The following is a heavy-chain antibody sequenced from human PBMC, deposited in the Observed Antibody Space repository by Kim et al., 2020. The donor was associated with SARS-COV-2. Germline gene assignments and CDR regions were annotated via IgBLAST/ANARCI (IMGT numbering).Heavy chain of an antibody. Sequence: SETLSLTCTVSGGSISSGDYYWSWIRQPPGKGLEWIGYIYYSGSTYYNPSLKSRVTISVDTSNNQFSLKLSSVTAADTAVYYCARVKYSITIFGVVTRLFDYWGQGARVSVST. J-gene: IGHJ4*01. CDR2: IYYSGST. CDR1: GGSISSGDYY. V-gene: IGHV4-30-4*01. CDR3: ARVKYSITIFGVVTRLFDY. D-gene: IGHD3-3*01.